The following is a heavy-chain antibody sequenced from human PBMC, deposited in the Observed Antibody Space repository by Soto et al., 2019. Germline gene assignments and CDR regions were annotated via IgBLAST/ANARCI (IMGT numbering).Heavy chain of an antibody. D-gene: IGHD5-18*01. CDR3: AAGLGYGFSLHDY. CDR2: INPGNGNT. CDR1: GYTFTSYA. J-gene: IGHJ4*02. Sequence: ASVKVSCKASGYTFTSYAMHWVRQAPGQKLEWMGWINPGNGNTKYSQRFQGRVTITRDTSASTAYMELSSLRSEDTAVYYCAAGLGYGFSLHDYWGQGTLVTVSS. V-gene: IGHV1-3*01.